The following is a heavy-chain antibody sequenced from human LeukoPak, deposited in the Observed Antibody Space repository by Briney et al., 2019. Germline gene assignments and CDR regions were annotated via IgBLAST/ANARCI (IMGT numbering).Heavy chain of an antibody. CDR2: ISGSDNT. CDR1: GFTFSSYA. V-gene: IGHV3-23*01. D-gene: IGHD3-10*01. Sequence: GGSLRLSCAASGFTFSSYAMSWVRQAPGRGLEWVSVISGSDNTYYADSVKGRFTISRDKSKNALYLQMNSLRAEDTAVYYCAKVGGSGGWYYYNGMDVWGQGITVTVSS. J-gene: IGHJ6*02. CDR3: AKVGGSGGWYYYNGMDV.